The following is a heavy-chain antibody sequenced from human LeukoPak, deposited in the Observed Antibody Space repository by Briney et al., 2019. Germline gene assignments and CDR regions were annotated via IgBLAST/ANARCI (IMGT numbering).Heavy chain of an antibody. D-gene: IGHD5-18*01. J-gene: IGHJ4*02. CDR3: ARMWIQLWPFDY. Sequence: GGSLRLSCAASGFIFSNYWMSWVHQAPGKGLEWVANINQDGSEKYYVDSLKGRFTISRDNAKNSLYLQMNSLRAEDTAVYYCARMWIQLWPFDYWGQGTLVTVSS. V-gene: IGHV3-7*03. CDR1: GFIFSNYW. CDR2: INQDGSEK.